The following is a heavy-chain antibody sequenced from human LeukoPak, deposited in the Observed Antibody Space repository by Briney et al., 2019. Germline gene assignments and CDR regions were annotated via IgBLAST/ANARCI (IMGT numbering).Heavy chain of an antibody. V-gene: IGHV5-51*01. Sequence: GESLKISCKGSGYSFTNYWIGWVRQLPGKGLEWMGIVYPGDSDTRYSPSFQGQVTISADKSISTAYLQWSSLKASDTAMYYCARRRYYDSSGYFDYWGQGTLVTVSS. J-gene: IGHJ4*02. CDR2: VYPGDSDT. CDR3: ARRRYYDSSGYFDY. CDR1: GYSFTNYW. D-gene: IGHD3-22*01.